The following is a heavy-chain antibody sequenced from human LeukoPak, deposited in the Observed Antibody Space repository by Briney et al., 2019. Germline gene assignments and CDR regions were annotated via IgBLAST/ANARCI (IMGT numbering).Heavy chain of an antibody. CDR3: VGNYDSNDCYYYYGMDV. V-gene: IGHV4-30-4*02. D-gene: IGHD3-22*01. Sequence: SETLSLTCTVSGGSISSGDYYWSWIRQPPGKGLEWIGYIYYSGSTYYNPSLKSRVTISVDTSKNQFSLKLSSVTAADTAVYYCVGNYDSNDCYYYYGMDVWGQGTTVTVSS. J-gene: IGHJ6*02. CDR1: GGSISSGDYY. CDR2: IYYSGST.